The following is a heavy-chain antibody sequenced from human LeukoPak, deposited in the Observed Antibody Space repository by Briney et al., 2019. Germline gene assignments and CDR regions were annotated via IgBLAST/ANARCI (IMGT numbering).Heavy chain of an antibody. V-gene: IGHV3-20*04. CDR2: INWNGGST. J-gene: IGHJ1*01. D-gene: IGHD5-24*01. CDR3: VRLGRDGYTYGAAY. CDR1: GYIFDEYG. Sequence: GGSLRLSRAGSGYIFDEYGMRWVRPAPAKGLEWVAGINWNGGSTGYAASVKGRCTISRDNAKTALYLEMNSLRVEDTAFYYCVRLGRDGYTYGAAYWGQGALVTVSS.